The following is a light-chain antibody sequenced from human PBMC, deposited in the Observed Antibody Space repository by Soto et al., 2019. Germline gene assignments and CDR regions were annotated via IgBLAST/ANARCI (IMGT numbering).Light chain of an antibody. CDR1: QSISSY. Sequence: DIQMTQSPSTLSASVRDRFTIXXRESQSISSYLNWYQQKPGKAPKLMXYAASSLQSGVPSRFSGSGSWTDFTLTISSLQPEDFATYYCQQSYSTPPITFGQGTRLEIK. J-gene: IGKJ5*01. CDR3: QQSYSTPPIT. V-gene: IGKV1-39*01. CDR2: AAS.